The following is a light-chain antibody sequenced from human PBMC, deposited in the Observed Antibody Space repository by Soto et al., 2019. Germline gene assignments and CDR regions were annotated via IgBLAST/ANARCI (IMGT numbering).Light chain of an antibody. Sequence: QSALTQPASVSGSPGQSITISCTGTSSDVGSYNLVSWYQQHPGKAPKLMIYEGNKRPSGVSNRFSGSKSGNTASLTISGLQAEDEADYYCCSYAGSSTVFGTGTQLTVL. CDR2: EGN. V-gene: IGLV2-23*03. CDR3: CSYAGSSTV. CDR1: SSDVGSYNL. J-gene: IGLJ1*01.